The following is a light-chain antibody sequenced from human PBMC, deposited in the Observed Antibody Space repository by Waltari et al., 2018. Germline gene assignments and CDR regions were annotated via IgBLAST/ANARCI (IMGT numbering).Light chain of an antibody. CDR1: QSISSS. CDR2: KAS. CDR3: QQYNSFSRT. J-gene: IGKJ1*01. Sequence: DIQMTQSPSTLSASIGDRVTITCRASQSISSSLAWYQQNPGKAPKPLIYKASTLESGVPSRFSGSWSGTEFTLTISSLQPGDFATYYCQQYNSFSRTFGQGTKVDIK. V-gene: IGKV1-5*03.